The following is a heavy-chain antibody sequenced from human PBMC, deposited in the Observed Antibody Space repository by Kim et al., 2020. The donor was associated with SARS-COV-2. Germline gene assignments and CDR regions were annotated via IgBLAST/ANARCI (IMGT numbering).Heavy chain of an antibody. D-gene: IGHD1-26*01. CDR3: ATVCRGTYVLDY. Sequence: SETLSLTCTVSGGSISSIAYYGGWIRRPSGQGLEWMGNIDYSGSTYYNPSLRSRVTISVDASKNQFSLKLDSVTAADSAVYYCATVCRGTYVLDYWGQGT. CDR2: IDYSGST. V-gene: IGHV4-39*01. CDR1: GGSISSIAYY. J-gene: IGHJ4*02.